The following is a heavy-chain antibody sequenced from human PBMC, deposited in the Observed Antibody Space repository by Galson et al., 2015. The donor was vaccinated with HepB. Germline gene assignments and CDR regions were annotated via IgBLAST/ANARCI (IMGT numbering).Heavy chain of an antibody. D-gene: IGHD3-10*01. V-gene: IGHV3-33*01. CDR1: GFMFTIYG. Sequence: SLRLSCAVSGFMFTIYGIHWVRQAPGKGLEWVACLYYDGSHEYYASSVEGRFTTSRDNLKNTVYLQMNDLRVEDTAVYYCARDLYSSAVDYWGQETPVTVSS. J-gene: IGHJ4*02. CDR2: LYYDGSHE. CDR3: ARDLYSSAVDY.